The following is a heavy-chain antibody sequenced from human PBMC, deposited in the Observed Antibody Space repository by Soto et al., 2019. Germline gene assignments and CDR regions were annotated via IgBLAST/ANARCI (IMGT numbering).Heavy chain of an antibody. V-gene: IGHV1-69*01. CDR2: IIPIFGTA. CDR1: GGTFSSYA. J-gene: IGHJ4*02. D-gene: IGHD5-12*01. CDR3: ATVGGYSGYDYNGEFDY. Sequence: QVQLVQSGAEVKKPGSSVKVSCKASGGTFSSYAISWVRQAPGQGLEWMGGIIPIFGTANYAQKFQGRVTITADESTSTAYMELSSLSSEDTAVYYCATVGGYSGYDYNGEFDYWGQGTLVTVSS.